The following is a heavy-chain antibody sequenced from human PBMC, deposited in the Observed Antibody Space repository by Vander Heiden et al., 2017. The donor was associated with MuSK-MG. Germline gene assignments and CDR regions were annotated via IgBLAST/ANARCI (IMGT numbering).Heavy chain of an antibody. D-gene: IGHD2-21*01. CDR3: ARGAVINYFDY. CDR2: IYRSGET. CDR1: GVTVATQH. V-gene: IGHV3-66*01. Sequence: AQLVQSGGGLVQPGGSLRLPCAASGVTVATQHMSWVRQAPGKGLEWVSVIYRSGETYYADSVKDRFTISRDSSMNTLYLQMNSLRAEDTAIYFCARGAVINYFDYWGQGTLVTVSS. J-gene: IGHJ4*02.